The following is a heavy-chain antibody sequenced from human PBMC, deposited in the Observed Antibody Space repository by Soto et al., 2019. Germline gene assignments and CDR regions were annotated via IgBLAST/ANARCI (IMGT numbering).Heavy chain of an antibody. V-gene: IGHV1-18*01. CDR1: GYTFTNYG. CDR3: ARDLDGSGSYYTDY. Sequence: GASVKVSCKASGYTFTNYGISCVRQAPGQGLEWMGWISAYKGDTNYAQNLRGRVTMTTDTSTNTAYMELRSLRDDDTAMYYCARDLDGSGSYYTDYWGPGTLVTVSS. D-gene: IGHD3-10*01. J-gene: IGHJ4*02. CDR2: ISAYKGDT.